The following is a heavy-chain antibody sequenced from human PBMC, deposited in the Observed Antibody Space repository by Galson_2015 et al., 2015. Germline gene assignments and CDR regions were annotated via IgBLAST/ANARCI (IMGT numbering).Heavy chain of an antibody. D-gene: IGHD6-19*01. J-gene: IGHJ4*02. CDR3: ARVPISGWYYFDY. V-gene: IGHV3-21*04. Sequence: SLRLSCAASGFTFSSYSMNWVRQAPGKGLEWVSSISSSSSYIYYADSVKGRFTISRDNAKNSLYLQMNSLRAEDTAVYYCARVPISGWYYFDYWGQGTLVTVSS. CDR1: GFTFSSYS. CDR2: ISSSSSYI.